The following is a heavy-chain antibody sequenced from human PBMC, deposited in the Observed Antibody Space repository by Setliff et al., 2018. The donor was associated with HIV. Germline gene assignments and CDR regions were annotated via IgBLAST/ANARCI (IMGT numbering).Heavy chain of an antibody. J-gene: IGHJ4*02. CDR2: IYHSGST. CDR3: ARGPYYYDSSGYYH. CDR1: GGSISSGGHS. V-gene: IGHV4-30-2*01. Sequence: SETLSLTCAVSGGSISSGGHSWSWIRQPPGKGLEWIGYIYHSGSTNYNPSLKSRVTISVDTSKNQFSLNLSSVTAADTAVYYCARGPYYYDSSGYYHWGQGTLVTVS. D-gene: IGHD3-22*01.